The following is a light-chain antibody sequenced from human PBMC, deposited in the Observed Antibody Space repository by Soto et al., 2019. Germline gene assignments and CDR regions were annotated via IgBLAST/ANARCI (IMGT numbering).Light chain of an antibody. Sequence: QSVLTQPPSVSGAPGQRVTISCSGSSSNIGAGYDVHWFQQLPGTAPKLLIYGDNNRPSGVPDRFSASKSGTSASLVITGLQAEDEADYYCQSYDNSLSGLYLFGTGTKLTVL. CDR2: GDN. CDR3: QSYDNSLSGLYL. CDR1: SSNIGAGYD. J-gene: IGLJ1*01. V-gene: IGLV1-40*01.